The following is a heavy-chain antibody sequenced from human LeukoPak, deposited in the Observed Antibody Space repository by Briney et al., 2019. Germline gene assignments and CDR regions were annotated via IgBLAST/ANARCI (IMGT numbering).Heavy chain of an antibody. CDR2: VSGSGGST. J-gene: IGHJ4*02. CDR1: GFTFSSYA. CDR3: AKDHYYDSSGYYS. Sequence: GGSLGLSCAASGFTFSSYAMSWVRQAPGKGLEWVSGVSGSGGSTYYADSVKGRFTISRDNSKNTLYLQMNSLRAEDTAVYYCAKDHYYDSSGYYSWGQGTLVTVSS. V-gene: IGHV3-23*01. D-gene: IGHD3-22*01.